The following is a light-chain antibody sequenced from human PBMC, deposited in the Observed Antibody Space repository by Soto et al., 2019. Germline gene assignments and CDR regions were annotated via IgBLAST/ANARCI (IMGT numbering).Light chain of an antibody. CDR3: SSYTSSSTGV. Sequence: QSVLTQPASVSGSPGQSITISCTGTSSDVGGYNYVSWYQQHPGKAPKLMIYEVNYRPSGVSNRFSGSKSGNTASLTISGLQAEDEADYHCSSYTSSSTGVFGTGTKVTVL. CDR2: EVN. CDR1: SSDVGGYNY. V-gene: IGLV2-14*01. J-gene: IGLJ1*01.